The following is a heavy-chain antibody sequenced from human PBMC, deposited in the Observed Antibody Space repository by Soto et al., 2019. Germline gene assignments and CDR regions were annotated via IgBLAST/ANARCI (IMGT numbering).Heavy chain of an antibody. CDR2: VSKSDYT. D-gene: IGHD2-2*01. Sequence: GGSLRLSCAVSGFTFNNYGINWVRQAPGKGLEWVSSVSKSDYTYYSDSVKGRFTISRDNAKNSVSLQMNTLTAEDTAVYYCAREDSIILPAVSDFWGQGTLVTVSS. V-gene: IGHV3-21*01. CDR3: AREDSIILPAVSDF. J-gene: IGHJ4*02. CDR1: GFTFNNYG.